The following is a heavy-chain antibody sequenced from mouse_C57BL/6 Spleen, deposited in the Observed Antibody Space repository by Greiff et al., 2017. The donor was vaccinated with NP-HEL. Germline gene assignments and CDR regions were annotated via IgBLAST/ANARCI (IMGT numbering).Heavy chain of an antibody. Sequence: VQLQQSGPVLVKPGASVTMSCKASGYTFTDYYMNWVKQSHGKSLEWIGVINPYNGGTSYNQKFKGKATLTVDKSSSTAYMELNSLTSEDSAVYYCARGYYGSSPAWFAYWGQGTLVTVSA. CDR2: INPYNGGT. D-gene: IGHD1-1*01. CDR3: ARGYYGSSPAWFAY. V-gene: IGHV1-19*01. J-gene: IGHJ3*01. CDR1: GYTFTDYY.